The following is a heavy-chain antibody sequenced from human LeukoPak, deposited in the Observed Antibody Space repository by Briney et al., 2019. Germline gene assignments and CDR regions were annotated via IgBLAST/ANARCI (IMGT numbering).Heavy chain of an antibody. CDR2: IRYDGSNK. D-gene: IGHD5-12*01. Sequence: HPGGSLRLSCAASGFTFSSHGMNWVRQAPGKGLEWVAFIRYDGSNKYYADSVKGRFTISRDNSKNTLYLQMKSLRAEDTAVYYCAKGGGYEAQYYYYYLDVWGKGTTVTISS. J-gene: IGHJ6*03. V-gene: IGHV3-30*02. CDR3: AKGGGYEAQYYYYYLDV. CDR1: GFTFSSHG.